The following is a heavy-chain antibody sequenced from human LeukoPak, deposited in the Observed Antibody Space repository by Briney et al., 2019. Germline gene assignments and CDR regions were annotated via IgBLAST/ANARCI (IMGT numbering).Heavy chain of an antibody. CDR2: IYYSGST. CDR3: ARGVELTYYYYGMDV. V-gene: IGHV4-59*01. J-gene: IGHJ6*02. CDR1: GGSISSYY. D-gene: IGHD1-7*01. Sequence: SETLSLTCTVSGGSISSYYWSWIRQPPXXXXXXXXXIYYSGSTNYNPSLKSRVTISVDTSKNQFSLKLSSVTAADTAVYYCARGVELTYYYYGMDVWGQGTTVTVSS.